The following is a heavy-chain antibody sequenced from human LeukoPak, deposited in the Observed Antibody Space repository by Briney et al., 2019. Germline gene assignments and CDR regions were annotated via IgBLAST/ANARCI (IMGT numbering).Heavy chain of an antibody. Sequence: ASVKVSCKASGYTFTSYYMHWVRQAPGQGLEWMGIINPSGGSTSYAQKFQGRVTITRITSISTAYMEMSSLRSDDTAVYYCVRGAKCSGADCDSTKEYVYYFDYWGQGTLVTVSS. D-gene: IGHD6-25*01. CDR2: INPSGGST. CDR3: VRGAKCSGADCDSTKEYVYYFDY. V-gene: IGHV1-46*01. J-gene: IGHJ4*02. CDR1: GYTFTSYY.